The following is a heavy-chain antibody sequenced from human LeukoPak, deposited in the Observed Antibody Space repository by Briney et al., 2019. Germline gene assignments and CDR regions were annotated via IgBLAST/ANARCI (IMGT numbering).Heavy chain of an antibody. J-gene: IGHJ4*02. Sequence: GGSLRLSCAGSGFTSSSYTMNWVRQAPGKGLEWVSSISSSANYIYYADSVKGRFTISRDNAKNSLYLEMSSLRGEDTAMYYCAREGPYGGKFDYWGQGTLVTVSS. CDR2: ISSSANYI. D-gene: IGHD4-23*01. CDR1: GFTSSSYT. V-gene: IGHV3-21*01. CDR3: AREGPYGGKFDY.